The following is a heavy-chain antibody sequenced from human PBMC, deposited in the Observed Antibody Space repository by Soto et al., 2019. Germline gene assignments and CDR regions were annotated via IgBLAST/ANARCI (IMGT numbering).Heavy chain of an antibody. CDR2: INHFGSP. J-gene: IGHJ4*02. V-gene: IGHV4-34*01. CDR3: ASLNGGRFLDKGDY. CDR1: NGSFMGYY. D-gene: IGHD3-3*01. Sequence: SETLSLTCGVYNGSFMGYYWTWVRQPPGKCLEWIGEINHFGSPNYNPSLKSRVAISIDTSKHQFSLSLRSLTAADTAVYYCASLNGGRFLDKGDYWGQGILVIVSS.